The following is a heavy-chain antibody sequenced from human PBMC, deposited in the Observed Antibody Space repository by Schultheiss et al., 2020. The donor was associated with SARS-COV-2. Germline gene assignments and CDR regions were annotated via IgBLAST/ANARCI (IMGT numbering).Heavy chain of an antibody. CDR2: IYYSGST. CDR1: GGSISSYY. CDR3: ARDPSVGATKVYYYYGMDV. V-gene: IGHV4-59*12. D-gene: IGHD1-26*01. J-gene: IGHJ6*02. Sequence: SETLSLTCTVSGGSISSYYWSWIRQPPGKGLEWIGYIYYSGSTNYNPSLKSRVTISVDTSKNQFSLKLSSVTAADTAVYYCARDPSVGATKVYYYYGMDVWGQGTTVTVSS.